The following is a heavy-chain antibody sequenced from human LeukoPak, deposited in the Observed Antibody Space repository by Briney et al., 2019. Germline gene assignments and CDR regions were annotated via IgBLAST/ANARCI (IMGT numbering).Heavy chain of an antibody. D-gene: IGHD3-10*01. V-gene: IGHV4-61*02. CDR1: GGSISSGSYY. CDR2: FYTSGST. J-gene: IGHJ5*02. CDR3: ARGVGVGLDWFDP. Sequence: SQTLSLTCTVSGGSISSGSYYWSWIRQPAGQGLEWIGRFYTSGSTNYNPSLKSRVTISVDTSKNEFSLQLRSVTAADTAVYYCARGVGVGLDWFDPWGQGTLLTVSS.